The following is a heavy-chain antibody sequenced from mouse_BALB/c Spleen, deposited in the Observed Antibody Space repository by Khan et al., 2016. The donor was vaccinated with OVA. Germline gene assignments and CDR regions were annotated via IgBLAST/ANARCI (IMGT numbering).Heavy chain of an antibody. Sequence: EVQLQQSGPGLVKPSQSLSLTCTVTGYSITSDYAWNWIRQFPGNKLGWMGFISYSGNTKYNPSLKSRFSITRDTSKNQFFLQLNSVPTEDTATYYCARVYGGDFDYWGQGTSLTVSS. CDR1: GYSITSDYA. J-gene: IGHJ2*02. CDR2: ISYSGNT. CDR3: ARVYGGDFDY. V-gene: IGHV3-2*02. D-gene: IGHD1-1*01.